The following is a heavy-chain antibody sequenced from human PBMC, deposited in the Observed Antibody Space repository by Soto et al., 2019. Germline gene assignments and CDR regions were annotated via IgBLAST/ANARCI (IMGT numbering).Heavy chain of an antibody. CDR3: ARCIAAAATGVLAYYCYGMDV. Sequence: SETLSLTCAVSGYSISSGYYWGWIRQPPGKGLEWIGSIYHSGSTYYNPSLKSRVTISVDTSKNQFSLKLSSVTAADTAVYYCARCIAAAATGVLAYYCYGMDVWGQGTTVTVSS. CDR1: GYSISSGYY. V-gene: IGHV4-38-2*01. CDR2: IYHSGST. J-gene: IGHJ6*02. D-gene: IGHD6-13*01.